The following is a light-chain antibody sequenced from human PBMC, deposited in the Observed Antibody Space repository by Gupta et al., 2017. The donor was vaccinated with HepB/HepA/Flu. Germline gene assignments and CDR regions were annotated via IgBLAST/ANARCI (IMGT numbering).Light chain of an antibody. V-gene: IGLV1-44*01. Sequence: QSVLTQPPSPSGTPGQRVTISCSGSRYNIGSNTVNWYQKLPGTDQTLRIVIYEQRPSAVPDRFAFSNSGAYDSPALTMLQSEDEAEDDYSACADSSNGLEVFGGGTKLTVL. J-gene: IGLJ3*02. CDR2: IYE. CDR1: RYNIGSNT. CDR3: SACADSSNGLEV.